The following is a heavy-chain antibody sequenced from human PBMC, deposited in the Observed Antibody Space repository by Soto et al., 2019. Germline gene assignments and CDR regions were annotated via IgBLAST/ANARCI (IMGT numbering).Heavy chain of an antibody. CDR2: ISGSGGST. J-gene: IGHJ4*02. V-gene: IGHV3-23*01. CDR3: ATDYIWGSSNY. Sequence: EVQLLESGGGLVQPGGSLRLSCAASGFTFSSYAMSWVRQAPGEGLEWVSAISGSGGSTYYADSVKGRFTISRDNSKNTLYLQMNSLRAEDTAVYYCATDYIWGSSNYWGQGTLVTVSS. D-gene: IGHD3-16*01. CDR1: GFTFSSYA.